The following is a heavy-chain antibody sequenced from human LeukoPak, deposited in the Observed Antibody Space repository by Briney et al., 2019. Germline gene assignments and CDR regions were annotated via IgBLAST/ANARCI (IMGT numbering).Heavy chain of an antibody. CDR1: GGSISSSSYY. CDR3: ARADPGQNYGSGSYLREGWFDP. Sequence: SETLSLTCTVSGGSISSSSYYWGWIRQPPGKGLEWIGSIYYSGSTYYNPSLKSRVTISVDTSKNQFSLKLSSVTAADTAVYYCARADPGQNYGSGSYLREGWFDPWGQGTLVTVSS. J-gene: IGHJ5*02. V-gene: IGHV4-39*07. D-gene: IGHD3-10*01. CDR2: IYYSGST.